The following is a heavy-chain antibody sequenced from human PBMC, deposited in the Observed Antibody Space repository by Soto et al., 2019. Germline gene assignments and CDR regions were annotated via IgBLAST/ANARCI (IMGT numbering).Heavy chain of an antibody. Sequence: GVSVKVSCKASGYTFTSYDINWVRQATGQGLEWMGWMNPNSGNTGYAQKFQGRVTMTRNTSISTAYMELSSLRSEDTAVYYCARERTGTTSMDVWGQGTTVTVSS. CDR3: ARERTGTTSMDV. D-gene: IGHD1-1*01. J-gene: IGHJ6*02. V-gene: IGHV1-8*01. CDR2: MNPNSGNT. CDR1: GYTFTSYD.